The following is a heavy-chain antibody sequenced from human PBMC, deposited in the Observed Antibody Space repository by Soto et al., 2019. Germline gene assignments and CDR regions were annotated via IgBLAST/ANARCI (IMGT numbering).Heavy chain of an antibody. D-gene: IGHD3-16*02. CDR3: AREGITITFGGVIAYNWFDP. CDR1: GFTFSSYG. J-gene: IGHJ5*02. Sequence: PGGSLRLSCAASGFTFSSYGMHWGRQAPGKGLEWVAVIWYDGSNKYYADSVKGRFTISRDNAKNSLYLQMNSLRAEDTAVYYCAREGITITFGGVIAYNWFDPWGQGTLVTVSS. V-gene: IGHV3-33*01. CDR2: IWYDGSNK.